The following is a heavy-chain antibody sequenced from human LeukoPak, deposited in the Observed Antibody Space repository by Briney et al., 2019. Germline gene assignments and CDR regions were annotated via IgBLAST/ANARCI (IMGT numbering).Heavy chain of an antibody. D-gene: IGHD3-3*01. V-gene: IGHV4-61*02. CDR2: IYTSGST. CDR1: GGSISSGSYY. Sequence: SETLSLTCTVSGGSISSGSYYWSWIRQPAGKGLEWIGRIYTSGSTNYNPSLKSRVTMSVDTSKNQFSLKLSSVTAADTAVYYCARDRVNFWSGYSTINWFDPWGQGTLVTVSS. CDR3: ARDRVNFWSGYSTINWFDP. J-gene: IGHJ5*02.